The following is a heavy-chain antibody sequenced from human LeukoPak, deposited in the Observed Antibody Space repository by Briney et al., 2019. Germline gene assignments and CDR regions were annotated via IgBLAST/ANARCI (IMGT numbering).Heavy chain of an antibody. CDR1: GESISSHY. V-gene: IGHV4-59*11. Sequence: SETLSLTCNVSGESISSHYWSWTRQSPGKGLEWIGYVTNSGTTKFNPSLKSRVTISRDTSKNQISLKLSSVTAADTAVYYCARVVRGYSGYGNWFDPWGQGTLVTVSS. CDR2: VTNSGTT. D-gene: IGHD5-12*01. CDR3: ARVVRGYSGYGNWFDP. J-gene: IGHJ5*02.